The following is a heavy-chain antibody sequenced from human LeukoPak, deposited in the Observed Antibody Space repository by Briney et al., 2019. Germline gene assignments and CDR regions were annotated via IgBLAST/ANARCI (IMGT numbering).Heavy chain of an antibody. V-gene: IGHV4-59*12. Sequence: SSETLSLTCTVSGGSISSYYWSWIRQPPGKGLEWIGYIYYSGSTNYNPSLKSRVTISVDTSKNQFSLKLSSVTAADTAVYYCARAPQRSYQHNWFDPWGQGTLVTVSS. CDR2: IYYSGST. D-gene: IGHD2-21*01. J-gene: IGHJ5*02. CDR3: ARAPQRSYQHNWFDP. CDR1: GGSISSYY.